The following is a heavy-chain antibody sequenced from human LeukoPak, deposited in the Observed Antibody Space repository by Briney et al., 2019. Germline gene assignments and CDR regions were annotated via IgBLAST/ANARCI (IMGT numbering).Heavy chain of an antibody. CDR2: IKSDGSTT. J-gene: IGHJ4*02. CDR1: GFTFSSYW. V-gene: IGHV3-74*01. Sequence: GGSLRLSCAASGFTFSSYWMHWVRQVPGKGLVWVSRIKSDGSTTTYADSVKGRFTISRDNAKNTLYLQMNSLRAEDTAVYYCARASPDYFDYWGQGTLVTVSS. CDR3: ARASPDYFDY.